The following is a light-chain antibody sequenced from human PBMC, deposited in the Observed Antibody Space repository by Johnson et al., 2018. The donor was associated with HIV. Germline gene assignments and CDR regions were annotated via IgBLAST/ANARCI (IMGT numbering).Light chain of an antibody. CDR1: SSNIGNNY. J-gene: IGLJ1*01. Sequence: VLTQPPSVSAAPGQKVTISCSGSSSNIGNNYVSWYQQLPGTAPKLLIYDNNKRPSGIPDRFSGSKSGTSATLGITGLQTGDEADYYCGTWDSSLSAEVFGTGTKVTVL. CDR3: GTWDSSLSAEV. CDR2: DNN. V-gene: IGLV1-51*01.